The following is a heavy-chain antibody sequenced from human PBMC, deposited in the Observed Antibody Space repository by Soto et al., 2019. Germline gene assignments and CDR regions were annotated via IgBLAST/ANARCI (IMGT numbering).Heavy chain of an antibody. CDR1: GFSFSNYG. CDR3: AKDRVIQLLPIWPDP. D-gene: IGHD2-2*01. V-gene: IGHV3-30*18. J-gene: IGHJ5*02. Sequence: GGSLRLSCVASGFSFSNYGMHWVRQAPGKGLEWVAFVSSDGNNKYYAESVKGRFTISRDNAKNTLYLQVDRLTVDDTAVYYCAKDRVIQLLPIWPDPWGQGTVVTVSS. CDR2: VSSDGNNK.